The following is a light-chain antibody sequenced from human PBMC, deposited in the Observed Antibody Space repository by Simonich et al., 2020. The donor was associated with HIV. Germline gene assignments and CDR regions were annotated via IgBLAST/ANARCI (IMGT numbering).Light chain of an antibody. V-gene: IGKV2-29*02. J-gene: IGKJ5*01. CDR1: QSLLHSNGRTF. Sequence: EIVMTQTPLSLSVTPGQPASISCKSSQSLLHSNGRTFLYWYLQKPGQSPQPLIYEVSSRFSGVPDRFSGSGSGTDFTLKISRVEAEDVGFYYCMQALQTPITFGQGTRLEIK. CDR2: EVS. CDR3: MQALQTPIT.